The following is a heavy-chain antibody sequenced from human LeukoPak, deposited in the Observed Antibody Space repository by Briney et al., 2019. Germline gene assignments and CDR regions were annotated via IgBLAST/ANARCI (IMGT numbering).Heavy chain of an antibody. CDR3: ARERLGELSPRMVAFDI. V-gene: IGHV1-3*01. D-gene: IGHD3-16*02. Sequence: ASVKVSCKASGYTFTSYAMHWVRQAPGQRLEWMGWINAGNGNTKYSQKFQGWVTMTRDTSISTAYMELSRLRSDDTAVYYCARERLGELSPRMVAFDIWGQGTMVTVSS. CDR1: GYTFTSYA. CDR2: INAGNGNT. J-gene: IGHJ3*02.